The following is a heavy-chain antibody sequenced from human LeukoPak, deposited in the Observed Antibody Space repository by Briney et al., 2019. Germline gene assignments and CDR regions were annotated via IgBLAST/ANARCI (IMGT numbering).Heavy chain of an antibody. CDR2: INAGNGNT. CDR1: GYTFTNYG. V-gene: IGHV1-3*01. J-gene: IGHJ5*02. D-gene: IGHD3-10*01. CDR3: ARERWFGEFDP. Sequence: GASVKVSCTASGYTFTNYGFSWVRQAPGQRLEWMGWINAGNGNTKYSQKFQGRVTITRDTSASTAYMELSSLRSEDTAVYYCARERWFGEFDPWGQGTLVTVSS.